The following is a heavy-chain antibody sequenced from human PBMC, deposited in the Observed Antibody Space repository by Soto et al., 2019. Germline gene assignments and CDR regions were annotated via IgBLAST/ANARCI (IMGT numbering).Heavy chain of an antibody. CDR3: AKSERWLQLNPFDY. Sequence: LRLSCAASGFTFSSYGMHWVRQAPGKGLEWVAVISYDGSNKYYADSVKGRFTISRDNSKNTLYLQMNSLRAEDTAVYYCAKSERWLQLNPFDYWGQGTLVTVSS. CDR2: ISYDGSNK. V-gene: IGHV3-30*18. CDR1: GFTFSSYG. J-gene: IGHJ4*02. D-gene: IGHD5-12*01.